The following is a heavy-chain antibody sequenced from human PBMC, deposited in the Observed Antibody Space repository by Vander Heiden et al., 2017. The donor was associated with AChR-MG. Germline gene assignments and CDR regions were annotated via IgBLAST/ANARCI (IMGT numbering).Heavy chain of an antibody. CDR1: GFPLSTSR. Sequence: EVQLVESGGGLVQPGGSLILPCAASGFPLSTSRMTWVRYAPGKGLEWVAKIKQDGSDIHYMDSMRGRFTISRDNAKNSLYMQMSSLRVEDTAIYYCVSLDNSGYFLKWGQGTLVTVSS. V-gene: IGHV3-7*01. CDR2: IKQDGSDI. D-gene: IGHD3-22*01. J-gene: IGHJ4*02. CDR3: VSLDNSGYFLK.